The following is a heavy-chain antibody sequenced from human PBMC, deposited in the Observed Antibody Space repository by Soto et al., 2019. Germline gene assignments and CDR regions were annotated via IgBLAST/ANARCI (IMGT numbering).Heavy chain of an antibody. Sequence: QVQLQESGPGLVKPSGTLSLTCAVSGSSISSTCWWTWVRQPPGKGLEWIGEIYYSGSTNYNPALKSRATISVDKSTNQFSLKVSSVTAADTAVYYCARDGISTGRYGMDVWGQGTTVTVSS. CDR3: ARDGISTGRYGMDV. D-gene: IGHD2-2*01. J-gene: IGHJ6*02. V-gene: IGHV4-4*02. CDR1: GSSISSTCW. CDR2: IYYSGST.